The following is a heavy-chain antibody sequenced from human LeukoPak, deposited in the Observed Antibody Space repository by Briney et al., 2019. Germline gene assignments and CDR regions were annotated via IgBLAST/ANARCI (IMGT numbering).Heavy chain of an antibody. CDR2: ISGSGGST. V-gene: IGHV3-23*01. D-gene: IGHD2-15*01. J-gene: IGHJ4*02. Sequence: GGSLRLSCAASGFTLSSYAMSWVRQAPGKGLEWVSAISGSGGSTYYADSVKGRFTVSRDNSKNTLYLQMNSLRAEDTAVYYCAKDWDVAASPFYYWGQGTLVTVSS. CDR3: AKDWDVAASPFYY. CDR1: GFTLSSYA.